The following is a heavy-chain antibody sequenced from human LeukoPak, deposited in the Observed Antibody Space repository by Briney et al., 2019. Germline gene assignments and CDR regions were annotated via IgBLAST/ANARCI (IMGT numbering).Heavy chain of an antibody. D-gene: IGHD2-2*01. CDR1: GFTFSSYS. V-gene: IGHV3-21*01. CDR2: ISSSSSYI. Sequence: GSLRLSCAASGFTFSSYSMNGVRQAPGKGLEWVSSISSSSSYIYYADSVKGRFTISRDNAKNSLYLQMNSLRAEDTAVYYCARDAPDGTNFDYWGQGTLVTVSS. CDR3: ARDAPDGTNFDY. J-gene: IGHJ4*02.